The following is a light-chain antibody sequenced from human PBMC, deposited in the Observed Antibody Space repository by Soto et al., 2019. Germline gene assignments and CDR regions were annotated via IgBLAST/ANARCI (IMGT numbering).Light chain of an antibody. CDR3: QQSYSTPPT. J-gene: IGKJ1*01. CDR1: QSISSY. V-gene: IGKV1-39*01. Sequence: DIQMTQSKSSLSASVGDRVAITCRASQSISSYLNWYQQKPGKAPKLLIYAASSLQSGVPSRFSGSGSGTDFTLTISSLQPEDFATYYCQQSYSTPPTFGQGTKVDI. CDR2: AAS.